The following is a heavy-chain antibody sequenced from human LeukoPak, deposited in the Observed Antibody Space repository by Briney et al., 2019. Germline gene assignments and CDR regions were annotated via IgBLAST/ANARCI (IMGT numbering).Heavy chain of an antibody. D-gene: IGHD2-15*01. CDR2: ISAYNGNT. J-gene: IGHJ6*03. CDR1: GYTFTSYG. Sequence: ASVKVSCKASGYTFTSYGISWVRQAPGQGLEWMGWISAYNGNTNYAQKLQGRVTMTTDTSTSTAYMELRSLRSDDTAVYYCARAPKYCSGGSCMDLYYMDVWGKGTTVTVSS. CDR3: ARAPKYCSGGSCMDLYYMDV. V-gene: IGHV1-18*01.